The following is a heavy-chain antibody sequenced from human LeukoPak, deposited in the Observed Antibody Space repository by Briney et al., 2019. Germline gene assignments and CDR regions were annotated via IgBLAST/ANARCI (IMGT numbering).Heavy chain of an antibody. J-gene: IGHJ4*02. CDR3: ARLYDILTGYYDY. D-gene: IGHD3-9*01. Sequence: PSETLSLTCTVSGGSISSYYWSWIRQPPGKGLEWIGYIYYSGSTYYNPSLKSRVTMSVDTSKNQFSLKLSSVTAVDTAVYYCARLYDILTGYYDYWGQGTLVTVSS. CDR2: IYYSGST. CDR1: GGSISSYY. V-gene: IGHV4-59*04.